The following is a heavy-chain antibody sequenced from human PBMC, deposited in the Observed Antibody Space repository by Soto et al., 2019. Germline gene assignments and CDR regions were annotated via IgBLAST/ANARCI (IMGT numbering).Heavy chain of an antibody. CDR1: GGSISSSSYY. Sequence: PSETLSLTCTVSGGSISSSSYYWGWIRQPPGKGLEWIGSIYYSGSTYYDPSLKSRVTISVDTSKNQFSLKLSSVTAADTAVYYCARQPYDSTGYYYGAWGQGTLVTVSS. CDR3: ARQPYDSTGYYYGA. V-gene: IGHV4-39*01. CDR2: IYYSGST. J-gene: IGHJ5*02. D-gene: IGHD3-22*01.